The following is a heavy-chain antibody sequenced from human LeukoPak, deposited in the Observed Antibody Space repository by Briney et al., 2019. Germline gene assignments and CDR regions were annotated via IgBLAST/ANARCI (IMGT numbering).Heavy chain of an antibody. J-gene: IGHJ4*02. Sequence: PGGSLRLSCAASGFTFSTYAMSWVRQAPGKGLGWVSSITSSGESTYYAGSVKGQFTISRDNSKNTVYLQMNSLRAEDTAVYYCAKDRPNYYGSNGHYYRRDGDYWGQGTLVTVSP. CDR3: AKDRPNYYGSNGHYYRRDGDY. V-gene: IGHV3-23*01. CDR2: ITSSGEST. CDR1: GFTFSTYA. D-gene: IGHD3-22*01.